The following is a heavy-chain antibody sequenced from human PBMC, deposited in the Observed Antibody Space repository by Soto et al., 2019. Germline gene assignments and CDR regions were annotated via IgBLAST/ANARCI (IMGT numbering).Heavy chain of an antibody. Sequence: PGGSLRLSCAASGFTVSSNYMSWVRQAPGKGLEWVSVIYSGGSTYYADSVKGRFTISRDNSKNTLYLQMNSLRAEDTAVYYCARSGHRRYFDYWGQGTLVTVSS. CDR2: IYSGGST. CDR1: GFTVSSNY. CDR3: ARSGHRRYFDY. J-gene: IGHJ4*02. V-gene: IGHV3-53*01.